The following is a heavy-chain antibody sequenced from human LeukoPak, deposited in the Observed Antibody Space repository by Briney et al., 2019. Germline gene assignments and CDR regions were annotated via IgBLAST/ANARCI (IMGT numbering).Heavy chain of an antibody. Sequence: GASVKVSCKASGYTSTSYYMHWVRQASGQWLEWMGINNPSGGSTSYAQKFQGRVTMTRDTSTSTVYMELSSLRSEDTAVYYCASLAPHSIGYCSGGSSSMGNYWGQGTLVTVSS. CDR2: NNPSGGST. CDR3: ASLAPHSIGYCSGGSSSMGNY. J-gene: IGHJ4*02. V-gene: IGHV1-46*01. CDR1: GYTSTSYY. D-gene: IGHD2-15*01.